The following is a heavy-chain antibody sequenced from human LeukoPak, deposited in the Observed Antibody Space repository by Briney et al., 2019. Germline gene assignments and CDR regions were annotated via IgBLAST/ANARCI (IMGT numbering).Heavy chain of an antibody. D-gene: IGHD2-2*01. CDR2: INPNSGGT. J-gene: IGHJ4*02. CDR3: AKEYDIVVVPAVAFDY. CDR1: GYTFTGYY. Sequence: ASVKVSCKASGYTFTGYYMHWVRQAPGQGLEWMGRINPNSGGTNYAQKFQGRVTMTRDTSISTAYMELSRLRSDDTAVYYCAKEYDIVVVPAVAFDYWGQGTLVTVSS. V-gene: IGHV1-2*06.